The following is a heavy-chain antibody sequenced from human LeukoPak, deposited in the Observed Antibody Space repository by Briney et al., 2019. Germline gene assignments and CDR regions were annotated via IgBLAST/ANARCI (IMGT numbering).Heavy chain of an antibody. D-gene: IGHD2-15*01. Sequence: PGGSLRLSCAASGFTFSSYAMSWVRQAPGKGLEWVSAISGSGGSTYYADSVKGRFTISRDNSKNTLYLQMNSLRAEDTAVYYCVSLVVASPLYYFDYWGQGTLVTVSS. CDR3: VSLVVASPLYYFDY. CDR1: GFTFSSYA. CDR2: ISGSGGST. J-gene: IGHJ4*02. V-gene: IGHV3-23*01.